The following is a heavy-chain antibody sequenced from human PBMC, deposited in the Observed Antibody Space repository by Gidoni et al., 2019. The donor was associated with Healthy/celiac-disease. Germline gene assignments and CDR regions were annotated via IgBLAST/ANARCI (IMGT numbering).Heavy chain of an antibody. Sequence: EVQLLESGGGLVQPGGSLRLSCAASGFTFSSYAMRWVRQAPGKGMEWVSAISGSGGSTYYADSVKGRFTISRDNSKNTLYLQMNSLRAEDTAVYYCAKLPRRDYPNDYWGQGTLVTVSS. J-gene: IGHJ4*02. CDR3: AKLPRRDYPNDY. CDR1: GFTFSSYA. D-gene: IGHD4-17*01. CDR2: ISGSGGST. V-gene: IGHV3-23*01.